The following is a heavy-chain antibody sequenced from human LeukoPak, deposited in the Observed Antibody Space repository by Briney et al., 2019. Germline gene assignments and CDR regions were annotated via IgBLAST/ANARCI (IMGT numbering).Heavy chain of an antibody. CDR3: ASTQTYYYDSSGYFLYFGY. Sequence: PSQTLSLTCTVSGGSISSGGYYWSWLRQHPGKGLEWIGYIYYSGSTYYNPSLKSRVTISVDTSKNPFSLKLSSVTAADTAVYYCASTQTYYYDSSGYFLYFGYWGQGTLVTVSS. CDR2: IYYSGST. V-gene: IGHV4-31*03. CDR1: GGSISSGGYY. J-gene: IGHJ4*02. D-gene: IGHD3-22*01.